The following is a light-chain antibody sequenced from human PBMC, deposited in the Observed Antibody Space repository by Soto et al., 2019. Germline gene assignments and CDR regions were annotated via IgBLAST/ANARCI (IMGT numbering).Light chain of an antibody. J-gene: IGKJ1*01. Sequence: DLQMTQSPSTLSASVGDTVTFSCRASESIDSWLAWYQQKPGKAPNLLIYKASSLEGGVPSRFSGSGSGTEFTLTISSLQPDDFATYYCQQYYHYPWTFGQGTKVEIK. CDR1: ESIDSW. CDR3: QQYYHYPWT. CDR2: KAS. V-gene: IGKV1-5*03.